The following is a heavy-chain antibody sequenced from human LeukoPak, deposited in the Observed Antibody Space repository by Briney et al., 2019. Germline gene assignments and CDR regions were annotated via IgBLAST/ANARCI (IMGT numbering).Heavy chain of an antibody. Sequence: ASVKVSCKASGGTFSSYAISWVRQAPGQGLEWMGWMNPNSGNTGYAQKFQGRVTMTRNTSISTAYMELSSLRSEDTAVYYCARVGRISSGYYFAYWGQGTLVTVSS. D-gene: IGHD3-22*01. V-gene: IGHV1-8*02. CDR2: MNPNSGNT. J-gene: IGHJ4*02. CDR1: GGTFSSYA. CDR3: ARVGRISSGYYFAY.